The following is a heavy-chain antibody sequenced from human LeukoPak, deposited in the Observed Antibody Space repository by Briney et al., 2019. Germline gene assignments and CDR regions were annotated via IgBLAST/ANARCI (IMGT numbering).Heavy chain of an antibody. CDR2: IYSGGST. CDR1: GFTVSSNY. D-gene: IGHD5-12*01. J-gene: IGHJ4*02. CDR3: ARGGSGYDSPPFDY. V-gene: IGHV3-53*01. Sequence: GGSLRLSCAASGFTVSSNYMCWVRQAPGKGLEWVSVIYSGGSTYYADSVKGRFTISRDNSKNTLYLQMNSLRAEDTAVYYCARGGSGYDSPPFDYWGQGTLVTVSS.